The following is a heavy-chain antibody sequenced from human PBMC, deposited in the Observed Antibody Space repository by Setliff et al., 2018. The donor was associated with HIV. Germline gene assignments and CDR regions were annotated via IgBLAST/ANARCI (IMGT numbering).Heavy chain of an antibody. J-gene: IGHJ4*02. V-gene: IGHV3-66*02. CDR2: IYGGGST. D-gene: IGHD2-15*01. Sequence: GESLKISCRGSGFNVRNNYMSWVRQAPGKGLEWVSAIYGGGSTYYADSVKGRFTISRDSSENTLYLQMNSLRVEDTGVYFCARESFGGSTWALGDSWGQGALVTVSS. CDR1: GFNVRNNY. CDR3: ARESFGGSTWALGDS.